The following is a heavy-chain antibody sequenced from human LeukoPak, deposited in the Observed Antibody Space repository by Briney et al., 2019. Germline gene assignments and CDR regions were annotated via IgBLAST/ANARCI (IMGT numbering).Heavy chain of an antibody. CDR3: ARDLRIAAAGTNYYYYGMDV. Sequence: GGSLRLSCAASGFTFSSYWMHWVRQAPGKGLVWVSRINSDGSSTSYADSVKGRFTISRDNAKNTLYLQMNSLRAEDTAVCSCARDLRIAAAGTNYYYYGMDVWGQGTTVTVSS. D-gene: IGHD6-13*01. CDR2: INSDGSST. CDR1: GFTFSSYW. J-gene: IGHJ6*02. V-gene: IGHV3-74*01.